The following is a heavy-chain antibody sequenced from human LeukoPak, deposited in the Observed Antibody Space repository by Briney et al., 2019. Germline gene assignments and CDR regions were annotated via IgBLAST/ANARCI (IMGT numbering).Heavy chain of an antibody. J-gene: IGHJ4*02. CDR3: AREAEAYYDSGSYSFDY. CDR2: ISRSTSYT. D-gene: IGHD3-10*01. Sequence: GGSLRLSCAASGFTFSDYCMSWIRQAPRKGLEWVSYISRSTSYTNYADSVKGRFTISRDNAKTSLYLQMNSLRAEDTAVYYCAREAEAYYDSGSYSFDYWGQGILVTVSS. V-gene: IGHV3-11*05. CDR1: GFTFSDYC.